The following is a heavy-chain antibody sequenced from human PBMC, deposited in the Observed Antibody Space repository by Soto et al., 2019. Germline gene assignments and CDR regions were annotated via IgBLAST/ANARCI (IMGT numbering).Heavy chain of an antibody. J-gene: IGHJ6*02. D-gene: IGHD3-22*01. Sequence: QVQLQESGPGLVQPSGTLSLTGSVSGGSISSSNWWSWVRQPPGKGLEWIGEIYNSGSTNYNPSLTSRVTISVDKSKSQFSRKLSAVSGADTAVYYCARVQRPYYYDSSNGGYDGMDVWGQGPTVTVSS. CDR1: GGSISSSNW. V-gene: IGHV4-4*02. CDR2: IYNSGST. CDR3: ARVQRPYYYDSSNGGYDGMDV.